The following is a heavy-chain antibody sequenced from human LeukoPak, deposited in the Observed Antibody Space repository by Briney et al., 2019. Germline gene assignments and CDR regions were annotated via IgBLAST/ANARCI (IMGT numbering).Heavy chain of an antibody. CDR2: ISGGGGTT. CDR3: AKSSSSSVAYYFDY. V-gene: IGHV3-23*01. J-gene: IGHJ4*02. CDR1: GFTFGSYA. D-gene: IGHD6-6*01. Sequence: PGGSLRLSCAASGFTFGSYAMTWVRQAPGKGLALVSAISGGGGTTYYADSVKGRFTLSRDDSKNTLYLQMNSLRAEDTAVYYCAKSSSSSVAYYFDYWGQGTLVTVSS.